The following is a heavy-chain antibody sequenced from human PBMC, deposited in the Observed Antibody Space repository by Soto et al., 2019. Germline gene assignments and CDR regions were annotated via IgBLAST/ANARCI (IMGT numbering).Heavy chain of an antibody. J-gene: IGHJ4*02. CDR1: GYTFTSYG. CDR3: ARVIAAATDFDY. V-gene: IGHV1-18*01. D-gene: IGHD6-13*01. CDR2: ISAYNRNT. Sequence: ASVKVSCKASGYTFTSYGLSWVRQAPGQGLEWMGWISAYNRNTNYAQKLQGRVTMTTDTSTSTAYMELRSLRSDDTAVYYCARVIAAATDFDYWGQGTLVTVPQ.